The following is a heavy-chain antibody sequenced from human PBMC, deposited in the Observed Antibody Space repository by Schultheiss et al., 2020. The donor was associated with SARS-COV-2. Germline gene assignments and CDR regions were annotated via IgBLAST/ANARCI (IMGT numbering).Heavy chain of an antibody. CDR3: ARVPPLEWLLSDYYYGMDV. Sequence: GGSLRLSCAASGFTFSSYAMHWVRQAPGKGLEWVSSISSSSSYIYYADSVKGRFTISRDNAKNSLYLQMNSLRAEDTAVYYCARVPPLEWLLSDYYYGMDVWGQGTTVTVSS. D-gene: IGHD3-3*01. V-gene: IGHV3-21*01. CDR1: GFTFSSYA. CDR2: ISSSSSYI. J-gene: IGHJ6*02.